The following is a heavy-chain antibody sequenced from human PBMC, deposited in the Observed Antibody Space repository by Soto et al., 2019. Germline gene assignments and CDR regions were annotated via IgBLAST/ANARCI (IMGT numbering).Heavy chain of an antibody. CDR2: ISAYNGNT. CDR1: GYTFTSYG. J-gene: IGHJ4*02. D-gene: IGHD2-15*01. CDR3: ARARQYCSGSSCYGPDFDF. V-gene: IGHV1-18*01. Sequence: ASVKVSCKASGYTFTSYGISWVRQAPGQGLEWMGWISAYNGNTNYAQKLQGRVTMTTDTSTSTAYMELRSLIFDDTAVFYCARARQYCSGSSCYGPDFDFWGQGTLVTVSS.